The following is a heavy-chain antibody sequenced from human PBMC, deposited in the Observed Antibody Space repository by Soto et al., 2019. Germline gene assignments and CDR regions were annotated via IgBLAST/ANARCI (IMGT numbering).Heavy chain of an antibody. J-gene: IGHJ4*02. V-gene: IGHV3-72*01. CDR2: SRNKANSYTT. CDR1: GFIFSDHY. CDR3: TRVIAGNTYDHYFDS. D-gene: IGHD5-18*01. Sequence: EVKLVESGGGLVQPGGSLRLSCAASGFIFSDHYIDWVRQAPGKGLEWVGRSRNKANSYTTDYAASLRGRFAISREDSRNSVFLQMHSLKTEDTALYYCTRVIAGNTYDHYFDSWGQGTLVTVSS.